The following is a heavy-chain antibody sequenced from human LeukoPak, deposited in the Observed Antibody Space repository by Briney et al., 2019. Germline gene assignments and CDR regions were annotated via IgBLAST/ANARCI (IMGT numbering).Heavy chain of an antibody. CDR2: ISYDGSNE. V-gene: IGHV3-30-3*01. CDR1: GFTFSSYA. Sequence: GSLRLSCAASGFTFSSYAMHWVRQAPGKGLEWVAVISYDGSNEYYADSVKGRFTISRDNSKNTLYLQMNSLRAEDTAVYYCARAGTAGENWFDPWGQGTLVTVSS. CDR3: ARAGTAGENWFDP. D-gene: IGHD2-8*02. J-gene: IGHJ5*02.